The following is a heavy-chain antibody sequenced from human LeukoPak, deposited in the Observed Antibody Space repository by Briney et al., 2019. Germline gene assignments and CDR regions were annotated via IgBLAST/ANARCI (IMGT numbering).Heavy chain of an antibody. D-gene: IGHD5-12*01. Sequence: GGSLRLSCAASGFTFSTYAMHWVRQAPGKGLEWVAVISYDGSNKYYADSVKGRFTISRDNSKNTLYLQMNSLRAEDTAVYYCAKVGAATILLYYYYYYMDVWGKGTTVTISS. V-gene: IGHV3-30*04. CDR1: GFTFSTYA. CDR3: AKVGAATILLYYYYYYMDV. CDR2: ISYDGSNK. J-gene: IGHJ6*03.